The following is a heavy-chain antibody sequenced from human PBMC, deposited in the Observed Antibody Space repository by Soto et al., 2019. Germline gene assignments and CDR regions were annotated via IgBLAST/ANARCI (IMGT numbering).Heavy chain of an antibody. Sequence: AGSLRLSCAASGFTFSSYAMSWVRQAPGKGLEWVSAINGSGGSTYYEDSVKGRFTISRDNSKNTLYLQMNSLRAEDTAVYYCAKDRNPYCSGGNCYDGFDPWGQGTLVTVSS. CDR2: INGSGGST. CDR1: GFTFSSYA. D-gene: IGHD2-15*01. V-gene: IGHV3-23*01. CDR3: AKDRNPYCSGGNCYDGFDP. J-gene: IGHJ5*02.